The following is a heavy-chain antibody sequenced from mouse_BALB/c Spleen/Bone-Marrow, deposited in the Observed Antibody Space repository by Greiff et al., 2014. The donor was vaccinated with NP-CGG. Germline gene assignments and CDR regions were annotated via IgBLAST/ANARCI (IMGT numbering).Heavy chain of an antibody. CDR3: ARDWTIPFAY. CDR2: INPSSGYT. V-gene: IGHV1-4*01. J-gene: IGHJ3*01. Sequence: VQLQESGAELAGPGASVKMSCKASGYTFTSYTMHWVKQRPGQGLEWIGYINPSSGYTNYNQKFKDKATLTADKSSSTAYMQLSSLTSEDSAVYYCARDWTIPFAYWGQGTLVTVSA. D-gene: IGHD1-1*02. CDR1: GYTFTSYT.